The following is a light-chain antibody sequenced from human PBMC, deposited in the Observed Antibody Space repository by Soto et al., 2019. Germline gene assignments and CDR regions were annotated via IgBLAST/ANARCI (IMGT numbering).Light chain of an antibody. V-gene: IGLV2-14*03. CDR2: DVS. CDR3: SSYTSSSTPYV. CDR1: SSDIGGYNH. Sequence: QSALTQPASVSGSLGQSITISCTGTSSDIGGYNHVSWYQQHPGKAPKFMIYDVSNRPSGVSNRFSGSKSGDTASLTISGLQAEDEADYYCSSYTSSSTPYVFGTGTKVTV. J-gene: IGLJ1*01.